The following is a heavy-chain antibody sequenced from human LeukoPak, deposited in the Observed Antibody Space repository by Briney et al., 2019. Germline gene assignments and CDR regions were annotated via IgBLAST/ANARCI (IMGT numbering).Heavy chain of an antibody. Sequence: SETLSLTCSVSGGSISGYYWTWIRQPAGKGLEWIGRVYTSGSTHYNPSLKTRLTMSVDTSKNQLSLKLSSVTAADTAVYYCARLITGTTTAFDIWGQGTMVTVSS. V-gene: IGHV4-4*07. CDR2: VYTSGST. J-gene: IGHJ3*02. D-gene: IGHD1-7*01. CDR3: ARLITGTTTAFDI. CDR1: GGSISGYY.